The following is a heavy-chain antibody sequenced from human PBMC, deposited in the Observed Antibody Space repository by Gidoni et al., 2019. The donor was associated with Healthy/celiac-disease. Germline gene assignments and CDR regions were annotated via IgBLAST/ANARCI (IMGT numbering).Heavy chain of an antibody. J-gene: IGHJ6*02. CDR2: IYSGGST. CDR3: ARSTTAYYYYGMDV. Sequence: EVQLVESGGGLIQPGGSLRLSCAASGFTVSSNYMSWVRQAPGKGLEWVSVIYSGGSTYYADSVKGRFTISRDNSKNTLYLQMNSLRAEDTAVYYCARSTTAYYYYGMDVWGQGTTVTVSS. V-gene: IGHV3-53*01. CDR1: GFTVSSNY. D-gene: IGHD5-12*01.